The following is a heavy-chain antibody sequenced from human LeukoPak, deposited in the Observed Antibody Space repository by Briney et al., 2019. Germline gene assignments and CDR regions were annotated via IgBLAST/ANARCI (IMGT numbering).Heavy chain of an antibody. Sequence: SETLSLTCTVSGGSLSSYYWSWLRQPPGKGLEWIGYIYYSGSTNYNPSLKSRVTISVDTSKNQFSLKLSSVTAADTAVYYCARGGSYRYYFDYWGQGTLVTVSS. J-gene: IGHJ4*02. CDR1: GGSLSSYY. D-gene: IGHD1-26*01. CDR2: IYYSGST. V-gene: IGHV4-59*01. CDR3: ARGGSYRYYFDY.